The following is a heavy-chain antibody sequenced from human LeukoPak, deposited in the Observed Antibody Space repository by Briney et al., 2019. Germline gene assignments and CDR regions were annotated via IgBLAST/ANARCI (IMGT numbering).Heavy chain of an antibody. D-gene: IGHD6-19*01. V-gene: IGHV4-34*01. CDR3: ARGQARLAWFDP. CDR1: GGSFSGYY. CDR2: INHSGST. Sequence: SETLSLTCAVYGGSFSGYYWSWIRQPPGKGLEWIGEINHSGSTNYNPSLKSRVTISVDTSKNQFSLKLSSVTAADTAVYYCARGQARLAWFDPWGQGTLVTVSS. J-gene: IGHJ5*02.